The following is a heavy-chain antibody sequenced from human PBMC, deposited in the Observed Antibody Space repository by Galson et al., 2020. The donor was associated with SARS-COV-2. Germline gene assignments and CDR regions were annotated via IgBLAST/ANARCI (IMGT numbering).Heavy chain of an antibody. CDR2: INHNTGGT. CDR1: GYTFTAYY. V-gene: IGHV1-2*04. CDR3: ARETEMATFNYFEY. J-gene: IGHJ4*02. Sequence: ASVKVSCKTSGYTFTAYYIHWVRQAPGQGLEWMGWINHNTGGTNYAQKFQGWVTMTRDTSISTDYMALSRLKSDDMAVYYCARETEMATFNYFEYWGQGTLVTVSS. D-gene: IGHD5-12*01.